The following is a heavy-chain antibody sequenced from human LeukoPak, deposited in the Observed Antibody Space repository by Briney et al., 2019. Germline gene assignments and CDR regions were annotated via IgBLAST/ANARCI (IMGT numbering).Heavy chain of an antibody. CDR3: ARDDPSYYDFWSGYYTGAFDY. CDR1: GFTFSSYA. D-gene: IGHD3-3*01. CDR2: ISYDGSNK. J-gene: IGHJ4*02. V-gene: IGHV3-30-3*01. Sequence: GRSLRLSCAASGFTFSSYAMHWVRQAPGKGLEWVAVISYDGSNKYYADSVKGRFTISRDNSKNTLYLQMNSLRAEDTAVYYCARDDPSYYDFWSGYYTGAFDYWGQGTLVTVSS.